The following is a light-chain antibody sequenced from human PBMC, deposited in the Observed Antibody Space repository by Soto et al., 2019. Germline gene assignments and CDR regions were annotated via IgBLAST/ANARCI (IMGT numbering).Light chain of an antibody. CDR2: EDD. V-gene: IGLV6-57*01. CDR1: SGSIASNF. Sequence: NFMLTQPHSVSESPGKTVTISCTRSSGSIASNFVQWYQQRPGSSPSTVIYEDDQRPSGVPDRFSGSIDSSSNSASLTISGLKTEDEAHYYCQSYTSTIRLFGGGTKLTVL. CDR3: QSYTSTIRL. J-gene: IGLJ2*01.